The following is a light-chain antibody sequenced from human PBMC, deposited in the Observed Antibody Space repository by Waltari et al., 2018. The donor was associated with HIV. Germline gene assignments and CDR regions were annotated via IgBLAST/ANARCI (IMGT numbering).Light chain of an antibody. CDR2: YVS. CDR1: QSVNNF. V-gene: IGKV3-11*01. CDR3: QQRHSWPPIT. Sequence: EIVLTQSPATLSLAPGETATLSCRASQSVNNFLAWYQKKPGQAPRLLISYVSKRATGVTARCSGSWSGTDFTLTISSLEPEDFAVYYCQQRHSWPPITFGQGTRLEIK. J-gene: IGKJ5*01.